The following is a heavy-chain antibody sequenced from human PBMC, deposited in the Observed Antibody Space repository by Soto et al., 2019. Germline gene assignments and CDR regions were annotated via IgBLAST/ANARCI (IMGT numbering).Heavy chain of an antibody. CDR3: ARAYGDYDFLVDY. CDR1: GGSISSYY. V-gene: IGHV4-59*01. Sequence: SETLSLTCTVSGGSISSYYWSWIRQPPGKGLEWIGYIYYSGSTNYNPSLKSRVTISVDTSKNQFSLKLSSVTAADTAVYYCARAYGDYDFLVDYWGQGTLVTVSS. D-gene: IGHD4-17*01. J-gene: IGHJ4*02. CDR2: IYYSGST.